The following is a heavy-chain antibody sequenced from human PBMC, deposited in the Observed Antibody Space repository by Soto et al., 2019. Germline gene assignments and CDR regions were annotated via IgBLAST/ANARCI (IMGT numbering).Heavy chain of an antibody. CDR1: GGTFSSYA. CDR2: TIPIFGTA. Sequence: SVKVSCKASGGTFSSYAISWVRQAPGQGLEWMGGTIPIFGTANYAQKFQGRVTITADKSTSTAYMELSSLRSEDMAVYYCASGTAAGPSGMDVWGQGTTVTVSS. D-gene: IGHD6-13*01. CDR3: ASGTAAGPSGMDV. J-gene: IGHJ6*02. V-gene: IGHV1-69*06.